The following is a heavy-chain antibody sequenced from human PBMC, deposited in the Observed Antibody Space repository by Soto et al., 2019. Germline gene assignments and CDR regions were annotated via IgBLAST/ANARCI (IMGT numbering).Heavy chain of an antibody. V-gene: IGHV4-31*03. J-gene: IGHJ4*02. Sequence: SETLSLTCTVSGGSISSGGYYWSWIRQHPGKGLEWIGYIYYSGSTYYNPSLKSRVTISVDTSKNQFSLKLSSVTAADTAVYYCATSPADYYDSSGFDYWGQGTLVTVPQ. CDR3: ATSPADYYDSSGFDY. D-gene: IGHD3-22*01. CDR2: IYYSGST. CDR1: GGSISSGGYY.